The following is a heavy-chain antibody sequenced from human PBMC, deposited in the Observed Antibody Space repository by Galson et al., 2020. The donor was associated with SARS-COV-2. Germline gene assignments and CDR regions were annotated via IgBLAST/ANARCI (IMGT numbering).Heavy chain of an antibody. CDR1: GFTFSSYG. D-gene: IGHD3-10*01. V-gene: IGHV3-33*01. CDR3: ARDFGFGEQPWGGGY. J-gene: IGHJ4*02. CDR2: IWYDGSNK. Sequence: TGGSLRLSCAASGFTFSSYGMHWVRQAPGKGLEWVAVIWYDGSNKYYADSVKGRFTISRDNSKNTLYLQMNSLRAEDTAVYYCARDFGFGEQPWGGGYWGQGTLVTVSS.